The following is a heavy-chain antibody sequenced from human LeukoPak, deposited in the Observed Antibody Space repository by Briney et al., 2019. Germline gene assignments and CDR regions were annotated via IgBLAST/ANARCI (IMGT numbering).Heavy chain of an antibody. J-gene: IGHJ4*02. D-gene: IGHD3-16*01. V-gene: IGHV3-48*03. CDR3: VSAYGGLLDY. Sequence: PGGSLRLSCAASGFTFSACEMNWVRQAPGKGLEWLSYISGSGDTIYYAESVKGRFTISRDNAKNSLYLQMSSLRAEDTAVYYCVSAYGGLLDYWGQGTLVTVSS. CDR1: GFTFSACE. CDR2: ISGSGDTI.